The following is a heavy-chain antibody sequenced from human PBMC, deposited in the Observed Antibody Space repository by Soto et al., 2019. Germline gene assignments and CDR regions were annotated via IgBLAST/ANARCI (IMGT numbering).Heavy chain of an antibody. Sequence: QVQLVESGGGVVQPGRSLRLSWAASGFTFSSYGMHWVRQAPGKGLEWVAVISYDGSNKYDADSVKGRFTISRDNSKNPVQLPMNSLGTSDTPVYSWATHEWFGDLYCYSDDRGQGALVVVS. CDR3: ATHEWFGDLYCYSDD. V-gene: IGHV3-30*03. J-gene: IGHJ4*02. CDR2: ISYDGSNK. D-gene: IGHD3-10*01. CDR1: GFTFSSYG.